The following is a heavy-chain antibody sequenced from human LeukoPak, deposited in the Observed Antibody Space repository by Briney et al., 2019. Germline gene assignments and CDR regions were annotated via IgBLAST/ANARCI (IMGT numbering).Heavy chain of an antibody. CDR2: IKQDGSGT. V-gene: IGHV3-7*01. J-gene: IGHJ6*02. D-gene: IGHD6-6*01. Sequence: QPGGSLRLSCAVSGFTFSNYWMSWVRQAPGKGLEWVASIKQDGSGTYYVDSVKGRFTISRDNAKNSLYLQMNNLRAEDTAVYYCARLVTRPPYYYGMDVWGQGTTVTVSS. CDR3: ARLVTRPPYYYGMDV. CDR1: GFTFSNYW.